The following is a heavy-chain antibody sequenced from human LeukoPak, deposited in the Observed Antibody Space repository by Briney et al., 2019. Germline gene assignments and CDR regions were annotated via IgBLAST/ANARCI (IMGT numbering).Heavy chain of an antibody. D-gene: IGHD6-19*01. V-gene: IGHV1-69*13. CDR3: ARDSRGYGYSSGLST. CDR2: IIPIFGTA. Sequence: GASAKVSCKASGGTFSSYAISWVRQAPGQGLEWMGGIIPIFGTANYAQKFQGRVTITADESTSTAYMELSSLRSEDTAVYYCARDSRGYGYSSGLSTWGQGTLVTVSS. J-gene: IGHJ5*02. CDR1: GGTFSSYA.